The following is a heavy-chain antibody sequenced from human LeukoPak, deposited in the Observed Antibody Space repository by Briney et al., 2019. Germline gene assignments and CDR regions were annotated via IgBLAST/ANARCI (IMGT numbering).Heavy chain of an antibody. CDR3: ARELYSDYVDY. CDR1: GGSISSYY. CDR2: IYYSGST. D-gene: IGHD4-11*01. J-gene: IGHJ4*02. Sequence: SETLSLTCTVSGGSISSYYWNWIRQPAGKGLEWIGYIYYSGSTYYNPSLKSRVTISVDTSKNQFSLKLSSVTAADTAVYYCARELYSDYVDYWGQGTLVTVSS. V-gene: IGHV4-59*06.